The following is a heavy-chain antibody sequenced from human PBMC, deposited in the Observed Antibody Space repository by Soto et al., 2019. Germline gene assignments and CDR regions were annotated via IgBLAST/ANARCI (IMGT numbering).Heavy chain of an antibody. Sequence: QVQLVQSGAEVKKPGASVKVSCKASGYTFTNYGIHWVRQAPGQRLEWMGWNNAGNGNTKYSQNFQGRVTITRDTSASTAYMELSSLRSEDTAVFYCARSGYSSGWYHWYFDLWGRGTLVTVSS. J-gene: IGHJ2*01. CDR2: NNAGNGNT. CDR1: GYTFTNYG. CDR3: ARSGYSSGWYHWYFDL. V-gene: IGHV1-3*01. D-gene: IGHD6-19*01.